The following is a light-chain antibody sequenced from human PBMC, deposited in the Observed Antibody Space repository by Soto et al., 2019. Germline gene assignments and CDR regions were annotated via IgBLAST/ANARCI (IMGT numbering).Light chain of an antibody. Sequence: EKVMTQSPATLSVSPGERATLSCRASQSVSSDLAGYQQKPGQAPRLLMYGASTRATGIPARFSGSGSGTEFTLTISSLQSEDFAVYYCQQYNDWPRTFGQGTKLEI. CDR1: QSVSSD. CDR3: QQYNDWPRT. J-gene: IGKJ2*01. CDR2: GAS. V-gene: IGKV3-15*01.